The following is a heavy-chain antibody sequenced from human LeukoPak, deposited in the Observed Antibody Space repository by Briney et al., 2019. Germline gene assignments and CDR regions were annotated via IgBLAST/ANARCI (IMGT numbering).Heavy chain of an antibody. J-gene: IGHJ5*02. CDR3: TTYIRGHH. D-gene: IGHD6-19*01. Sequence: GGSLRHSCAASGFRFGGSDIHWVRQASGKGLEWVGRITGNTYATAYGASVKGRVTVSRDDSKNTAYLQMNSPKIEDTAVYYCTTYIRGHHWGQGTLVTVSS. CDR2: ITGNTYAT. V-gene: IGHV3-73*01. CDR1: GFRFGGSD.